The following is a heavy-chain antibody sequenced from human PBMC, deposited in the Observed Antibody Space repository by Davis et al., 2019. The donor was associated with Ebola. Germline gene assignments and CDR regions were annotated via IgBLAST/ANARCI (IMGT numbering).Heavy chain of an antibody. CDR3: AKGQWLVDLGYYGMDV. Sequence: GESLKISCAASGFTFDDYAMHWVRQAPGKGLEWVSLISGDGGSTYYADSVKGRFTISRDNSKNTLYLQMNSLRAEDTAVYYCAKGQWLVDLGYYGMDVWGQGTTVTVSS. CDR1: GFTFDDYA. CDR2: ISGDGGST. J-gene: IGHJ6*02. V-gene: IGHV3-43*02. D-gene: IGHD6-19*01.